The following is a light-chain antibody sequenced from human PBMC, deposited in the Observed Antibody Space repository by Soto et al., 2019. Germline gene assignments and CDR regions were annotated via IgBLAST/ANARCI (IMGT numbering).Light chain of an antibody. J-gene: IGKJ1*01. V-gene: IGKV3D-20*02. Sequence: TQCSHTLSAPVVDLVTLSCRASQSVSSSYLAWYQQKPGQAPRLLIYGASSRAPGIPDRFSGSGSGTDFTLTISRLEPEDFAVYYCQQHSNSPRTFGQGTKVDIK. CDR3: QQHSNSPRT. CDR1: QSVSSSY. CDR2: GAS.